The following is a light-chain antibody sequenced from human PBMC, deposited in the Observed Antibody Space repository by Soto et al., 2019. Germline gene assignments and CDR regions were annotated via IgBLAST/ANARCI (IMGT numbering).Light chain of an antibody. J-gene: IGKJ1*01. CDR2: AAS. V-gene: IGKV1-6*01. CDR3: LQDFNFPWT. Sequence: AIQMTQFPASLSASVGDRVTITCRASQGIRNNLDWYQQRPGKAPKLLIYAASSLHSGVPSRFSGSGSGTHFTLTISSLQPEDFATYYYLQDFNFPWTFGQGTKVEIK. CDR1: QGIRNN.